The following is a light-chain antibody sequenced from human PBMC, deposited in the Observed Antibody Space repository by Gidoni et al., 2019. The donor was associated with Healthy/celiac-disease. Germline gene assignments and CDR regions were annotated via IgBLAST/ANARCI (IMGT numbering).Light chain of an antibody. CDR2: LGS. CDR3: MQALQTPWT. J-gene: IGKJ1*01. CDR1: QSLLHSNGYNY. Sequence: DMVMTQSRLSLPVTPGEPASISCRSSQSLLHSNGYNYLDWYLQKPGQSPQLLIYLGSNRASGVPDRFSGSGSGTDFTLKISRVEAEDVGVYYCMQALQTPWTFGQGTKVEIK. V-gene: IGKV2-28*01.